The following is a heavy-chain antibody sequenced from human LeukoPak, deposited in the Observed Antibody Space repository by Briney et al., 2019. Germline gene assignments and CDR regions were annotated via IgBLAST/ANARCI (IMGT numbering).Heavy chain of an antibody. CDR2: ISGSGGST. CDR3: AKSLGYCSGGSCSHYYYYGMDV. CDR1: GFTFSSYA. D-gene: IGHD2-15*01. Sequence: GGSLRLSCAASGFTFSSYAMSWVRQAPGKGLEWVSAISGSGGSTYYADSVKGRFTISRDNSKNTLYLQMNSLRAEDMAVYYCAKSLGYCSGGSCSHYYYYGMDVWGRGTRLTLS. V-gene: IGHV3-23*01. J-gene: IGHJ6*02.